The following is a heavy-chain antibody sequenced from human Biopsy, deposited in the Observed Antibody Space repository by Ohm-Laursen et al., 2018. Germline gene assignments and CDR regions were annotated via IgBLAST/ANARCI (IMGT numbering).Heavy chain of an antibody. CDR2: IYSGGNT. Sequence: GTLSLTCTVSGDSIRNYYWSWIRQPPGQGLQYIGFIYSGGNTNYNPSLRSRVTMSVDTSKNQFSLRLNSVTAADTAVYYCARGMRTTGWPYFDYWGQGILVTV. D-gene: IGHD2/OR15-2a*01. CDR1: GDSIRNYY. V-gene: IGHV4-59*01. CDR3: ARGMRTTGWPYFDY. J-gene: IGHJ4*02.